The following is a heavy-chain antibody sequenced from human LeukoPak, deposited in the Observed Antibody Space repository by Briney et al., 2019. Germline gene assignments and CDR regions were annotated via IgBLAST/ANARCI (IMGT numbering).Heavy chain of an antibody. CDR3: AKDSAPYYYDSSGYSQGY. D-gene: IGHD3-22*01. CDR2: ISGSGGST. Sequence: PGGSLRLSCAASGFTFSSYAMSWVRQAPGKGLEWVSAISGSGGSTYYADSVKGRFTISRDNSKNTLYLQMNSLRAVDTAVYYCAKDSAPYYYDSSGYSQGYWGQGTLVTVSS. J-gene: IGHJ4*02. V-gene: IGHV3-23*01. CDR1: GFTFSSYA.